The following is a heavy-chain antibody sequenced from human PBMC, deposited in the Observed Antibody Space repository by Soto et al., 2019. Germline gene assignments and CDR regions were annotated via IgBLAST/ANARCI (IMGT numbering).Heavy chain of an antibody. D-gene: IGHD3-22*01. CDR1: GFTFTNAW. V-gene: IGHV3-64D*06. CDR3: VKEGYYYDSSGYYYGWFEP. J-gene: IGHJ5*02. CDR2: ISSNGGST. Sequence: GGSLRLSCAASGFTFTNAWMSWVRQAPGKGLDYVSAISSNGGSTYYADSVKGRFTISRDNSKNTLYLQMSSLRAEDTAVYYCVKEGYYYDSSGYYYGWFEPWGQGTQVTVSS.